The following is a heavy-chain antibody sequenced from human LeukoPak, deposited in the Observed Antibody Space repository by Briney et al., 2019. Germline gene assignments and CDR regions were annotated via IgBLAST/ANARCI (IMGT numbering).Heavy chain of an antibody. Sequence: SETLSLTCTVSGGSISSSSYYWGWIRQPPGKGLEWIGSIYYSGSTYYNPSLKSRVTISVDTSKNQFSLKLSSVTAADTAVYYCASTAPYYSDMWGQGTMVTVSS. V-gene: IGHV4-39*01. D-gene: IGHD3-10*01. CDR2: IYYSGST. CDR1: GGSISSSSYY. J-gene: IGHJ3*02. CDR3: ASTAPYYSDM.